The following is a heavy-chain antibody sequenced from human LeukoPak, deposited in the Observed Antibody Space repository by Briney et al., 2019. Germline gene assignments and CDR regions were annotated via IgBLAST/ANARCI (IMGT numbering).Heavy chain of an antibody. CDR1: GYTFTYYY. J-gene: IGHJ4*02. D-gene: IGHD2-2*01. CDR2: INPNSGGT. V-gene: IGHV1-2*02. CDR3: ARDGACSSASCQNFDY. Sequence: ASVKVSCKASGYTFTYYYMHWVRQAPGHGLEWMGWINPNSGGTIYAQKFQGRVTMTRDTSISTAYLELSRLTSDDTAVYYCARDGACSSASCQNFDYWGQGTLVTVSS.